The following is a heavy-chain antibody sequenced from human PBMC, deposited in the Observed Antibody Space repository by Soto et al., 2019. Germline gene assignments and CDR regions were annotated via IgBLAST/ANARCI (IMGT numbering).Heavy chain of an antibody. CDR3: AITWYYYDSSGYYTFDY. J-gene: IGHJ4*02. V-gene: IGHV3-48*03. CDR2: ISSSGSTI. CDR1: GFTFSSYE. Sequence: PGGSLRLSCAASGFTFSSYEMNWVRQAPGKGLEWVSYISSSGSTIYYADSVKGRFTISRDNAKNSLYLQMNSLRAEDTAVYYCAITWYYYDSSGYYTFDYWGQGTLVTVSS. D-gene: IGHD3-22*01.